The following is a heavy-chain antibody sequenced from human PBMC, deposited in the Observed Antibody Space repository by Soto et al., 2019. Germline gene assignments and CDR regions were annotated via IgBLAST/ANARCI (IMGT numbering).Heavy chain of an antibody. Sequence: QVQLVQSGAEVKKPGSSVKVSCKASGGTFSSYAISWVRQAPGQGLEWMGAIIPIFGTANYAQKFQGRVTITADESTSTAYMELSSLRSEDSGVYYCARALRPNNHIYHSDYWGQGTLVIVSS. D-gene: IGHD1-20*01. J-gene: IGHJ4*02. CDR3: ARALRPNNHIYHSDY. CDR1: GGTFSSYA. V-gene: IGHV1-69*01. CDR2: IIPIFGTA.